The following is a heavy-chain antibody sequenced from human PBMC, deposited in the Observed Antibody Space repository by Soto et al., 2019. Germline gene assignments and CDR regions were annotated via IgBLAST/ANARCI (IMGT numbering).Heavy chain of an antibody. CDR1: GFTFSSYA. D-gene: IGHD5-12*01. CDR2: ISGSGGST. Sequence: EVQLLESGGGLVQPGGSLRLSCAASGFTFSSYAMSWVRQAPGKGMAWVSAISGSGGSTYYAESVKGRFTISRANSKNTLYLQMNSLRSEDTAVYYCANDVVIVATNYPLSFDYWGQGTLVTVSS. CDR3: ANDVVIVATNYPLSFDY. J-gene: IGHJ4*02. V-gene: IGHV3-23*01.